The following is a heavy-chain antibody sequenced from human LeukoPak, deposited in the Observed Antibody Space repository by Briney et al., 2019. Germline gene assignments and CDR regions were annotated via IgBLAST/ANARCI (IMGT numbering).Heavy chain of an antibody. CDR3: ARAHSKETPAPFSY. J-gene: IGHJ4*02. CDR2: IYHSGST. Sequence: SETLSLTCTVSGGSISSYYWSWIRQPPGKGLEWIGEIYHSGSTNYNPSLKSRVTISVDKSKNQFSLKLSSVTAADTAVYYCARAHSKETPAPFSYWGQGTLVTVSS. CDR1: GGSISSYY. V-gene: IGHV4-59*12. D-gene: IGHD2/OR15-2a*01.